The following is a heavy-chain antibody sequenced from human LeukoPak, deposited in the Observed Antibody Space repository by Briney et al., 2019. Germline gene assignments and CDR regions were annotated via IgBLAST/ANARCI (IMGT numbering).Heavy chain of an antibody. V-gene: IGHV1-24*01. CDR2: FDPEDGET. Sequence: ASVKVSCKVSGYTLTELSMHWVRQAPGKGLEWMGGFDPEDGETIYAQKFQGRVTMTEDTSTDTAYMELSSLRSEDTAVYYCARAPRIKYSYGYYFDYWGQGTLVTVSS. CDR3: ARAPRIKYSYGYYFDY. D-gene: IGHD5-18*01. J-gene: IGHJ4*02. CDR1: GYTLTELS.